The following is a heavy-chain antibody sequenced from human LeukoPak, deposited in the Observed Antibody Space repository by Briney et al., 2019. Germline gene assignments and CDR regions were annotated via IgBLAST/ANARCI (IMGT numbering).Heavy chain of an antibody. D-gene: IGHD3-10*01. Sequence: GGSLRLSCAASGLTFSNYAIHWVRQAPGKGLEWVAVISYDGNNKYYADSVKGRFTISRDNSKNTLYLQMNSLRAEDTAVYYCARGEREWFGFLRNYYFEYWGQGTLVTVSS. J-gene: IGHJ4*02. CDR3: ARGEREWFGFLRNYYFEY. CDR1: GLTFSNYA. V-gene: IGHV3-30*04. CDR2: ISYDGNNK.